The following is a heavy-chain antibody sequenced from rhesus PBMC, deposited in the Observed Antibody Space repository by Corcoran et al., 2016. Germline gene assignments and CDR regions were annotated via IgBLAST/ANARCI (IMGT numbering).Heavy chain of an antibody. CDR1: GGSVSSHW. Sequence: QVHLQQWGGGLVKPSETLSLTCAVYGGSVSSHWWGWIRPPPGKGLEWIGRIRSGGSTNYNPSLKSRVTISIETSKNQFSLNLTSVPAADTAVYYCARHGYSNGWFDAFDFWGQGVRVTVSS. J-gene: IGHJ3*01. V-gene: IGHV4-160*01. D-gene: IGHD6-31*01. CDR3: ARHGYSNGWFDAFDF. CDR2: IRSGGST.